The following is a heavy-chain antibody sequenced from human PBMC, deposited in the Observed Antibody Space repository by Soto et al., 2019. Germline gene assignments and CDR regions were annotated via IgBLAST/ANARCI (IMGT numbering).Heavy chain of an antibody. D-gene: IGHD1-26*01. V-gene: IGHV4-31*03. CDR2: IYYSGST. CDR3: ARDAASGAAPMDGDAFDI. Sequence: QVQLQESGPGLVKPSQTLSLTCTVSGGSISSGGYYWSWIRQHPGKGLEWIGYIYYSGSTYYNPSLKSRVTISVDTSKNQFSLKLSSVTAADTDVYYCARDAASGAAPMDGDAFDIWGQGTMVTVSS. J-gene: IGHJ3*02. CDR1: GGSISSGGYY.